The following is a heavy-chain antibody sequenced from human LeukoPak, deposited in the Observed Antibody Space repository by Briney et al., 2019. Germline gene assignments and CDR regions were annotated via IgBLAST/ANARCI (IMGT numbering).Heavy chain of an antibody. Sequence: PGGSLRLSCAASGFTFDDYAMHWVRQAPGKGLEWVSGISWNSGSIGYADSVKGRFTISRDNAKNSLFLQMDSLRAVDTAVYYCAADRRGSGWSWGQGTLVTVSS. J-gene: IGHJ5*02. CDR2: ISWNSGSI. CDR3: AADRRGSGWS. CDR1: GFTFDDYA. V-gene: IGHV3-9*01. D-gene: IGHD6-19*01.